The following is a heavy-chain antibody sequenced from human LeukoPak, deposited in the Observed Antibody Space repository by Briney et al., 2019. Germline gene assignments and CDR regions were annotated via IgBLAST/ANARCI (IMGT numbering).Heavy chain of an antibody. CDR1: AFTFSNYG. J-gene: IGHJ4*02. V-gene: IGHV3-30*02. CDR3: AKGDSMIRGVRLLFDY. Sequence: SRGSLRLSCAASAFTFSNYGMHWVRQAPGKGLEWVTFIRYDESNTYYADSVKGRFTISRDNSKNTLYLQMNSVRADDTAVYYCAKGDSMIRGVRLLFDYWGQGTPVTVSS. CDR2: IRYDESNT. D-gene: IGHD3-10*01.